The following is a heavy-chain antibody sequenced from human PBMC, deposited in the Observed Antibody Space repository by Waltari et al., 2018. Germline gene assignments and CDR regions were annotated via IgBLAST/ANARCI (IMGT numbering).Heavy chain of an antibody. Sequence: QVQLQQWGAGLLKPSETLSLTCAVYGGSFSGYYWSWIRQPPGKGLEWIGEITHRGSTNYNPSLKSRVTISVDTSKNQFSLRLSSVTAADTAVYYCARISTVTTSAFDIWGQGTMVTVSS. CDR1: GGSFSGYY. J-gene: IGHJ3*02. CDR2: ITHRGST. D-gene: IGHD4-17*01. V-gene: IGHV4-34*01. CDR3: ARISTVTTSAFDI.